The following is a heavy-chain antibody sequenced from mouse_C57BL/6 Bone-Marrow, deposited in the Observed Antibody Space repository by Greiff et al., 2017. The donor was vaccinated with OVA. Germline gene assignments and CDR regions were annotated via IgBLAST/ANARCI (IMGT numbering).Heavy chain of an antibody. CDR3: AREIYDGYAMDY. CDR1: GFTFSSYA. D-gene: IGHD2-12*01. V-gene: IGHV5-4*01. Sequence: EVQRVESGGGLVKPGGSLKLSCAASGFTFSSYAMSWVRQTPEKRLEWVATISDGGSYTYYPVNVKGRFTISRDNAKNNLYLQMSHLKSEDTAMYYCAREIYDGYAMDYWGQGTSVTVSS. J-gene: IGHJ4*01. CDR2: ISDGGSYT.